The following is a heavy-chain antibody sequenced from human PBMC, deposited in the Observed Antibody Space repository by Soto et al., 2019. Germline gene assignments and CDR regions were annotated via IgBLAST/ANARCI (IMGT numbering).Heavy chain of an antibody. CDR1: GYTFTSYG. CDR2: ISAYNGNT. V-gene: IGHV1-18*01. J-gene: IGHJ4*02. Sequence: ASVRVSCKASGYTFTSYGMSWVRQAPGEGLEWMGWISAYNGNTNYAQKLQGRVTMTTDTSTSTAYMELRSLRSDDTAVYYCARGSYCSGGSCYPLFDYWGQGTLVTVSS. CDR3: ARGSYCSGGSCYPLFDY. D-gene: IGHD2-15*01.